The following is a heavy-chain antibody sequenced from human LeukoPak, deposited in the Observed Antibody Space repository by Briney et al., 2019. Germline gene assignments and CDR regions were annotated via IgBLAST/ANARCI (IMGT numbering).Heavy chain of an antibody. CDR3: AKDTGSGYYQYYFDY. Sequence: GGSLRLSCAASGFTFSTYAMTWLRQAPGKGLEWVSALSSSGGSTYYADSVKGRFTISRDNSKNTLYLQMNSLRAEDTAVYYCAKDTGSGYYQYYFDYWGQGTLVTVSS. CDR2: LSSSGGST. CDR1: GFTFSTYA. V-gene: IGHV3-23*01. D-gene: IGHD3-22*01. J-gene: IGHJ4*02.